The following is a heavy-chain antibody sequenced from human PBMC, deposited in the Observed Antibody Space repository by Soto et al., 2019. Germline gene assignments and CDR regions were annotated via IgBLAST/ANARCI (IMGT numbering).Heavy chain of an antibody. CDR3: ARDVSVSGDLGWFDS. CDR1: GYTFIGYY. J-gene: IGHJ5*01. V-gene: IGHV1-2*02. CDR2: INPNSGGT. D-gene: IGHD2-21*02. Sequence: ASVKVSCKASGYTFIGYYIHLVRQAPGQGLEWMGWINPNSGGTNYAQKFQGRVTMTRDTSISTAYMELSRLRSDDTAVYYCARDVSVSGDLGWFDSWGQGTLVTVSS.